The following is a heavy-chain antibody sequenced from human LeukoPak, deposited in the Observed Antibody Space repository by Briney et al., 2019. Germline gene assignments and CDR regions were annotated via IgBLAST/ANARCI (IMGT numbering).Heavy chain of an antibody. Sequence: GGSLRLSCAASGFTFSGYSMNWVRQAPGKGLEWVSYIGSSGNTIYHADSVKGRFTISRDNAKNSLYLQMNSLRAEDTAVYYCARDRESSWYYFDYWGQGTLVTVSS. V-gene: IGHV3-48*04. D-gene: IGHD6-13*01. CDR2: IGSSGNTI. CDR1: GFTFSGYS. J-gene: IGHJ4*02. CDR3: ARDRESSWYYFDY.